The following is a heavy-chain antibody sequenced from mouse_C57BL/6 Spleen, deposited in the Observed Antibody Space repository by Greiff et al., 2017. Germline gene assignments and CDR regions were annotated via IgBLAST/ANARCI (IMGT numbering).Heavy chain of an antibody. D-gene: IGHD2-3*01. CDR3: ARRYDGYYVHFDY. Sequence: EVKLMESGGGLVKPGGSLKLSCAASGFTFSDYGMHWVRQAPEKGLEWVAYISSGSSTIYYADTEKGRFTISRDNAKNTLFLQMTSLRSEDTAMYYCARRYDGYYVHFDYWGQGTTLTVSS. CDR1: GFTFSDYG. V-gene: IGHV5-17*01. CDR2: ISSGSSTI. J-gene: IGHJ2*01.